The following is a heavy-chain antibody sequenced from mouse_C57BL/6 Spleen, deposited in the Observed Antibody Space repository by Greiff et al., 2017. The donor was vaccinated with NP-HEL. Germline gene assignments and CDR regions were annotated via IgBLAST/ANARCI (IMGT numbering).Heavy chain of an antibody. D-gene: IGHD2-4*01. V-gene: IGHV7-3*01. CDR1: GFTFTDYY. CDR3: ARSPYDYDPAWFAY. CDR2: IRNKANGYTT. J-gene: IGHJ3*01. Sequence: EVNLVESGGGLVQPGGSLSLSCAASGFTFTDYYMSWVRQPPGKALEWLGFIRNKANGYTTEYSASVKGRFTISRDNSQSILYLQMNALRAEDSATYYCARSPYDYDPAWFAYWGQGTLVTVSA.